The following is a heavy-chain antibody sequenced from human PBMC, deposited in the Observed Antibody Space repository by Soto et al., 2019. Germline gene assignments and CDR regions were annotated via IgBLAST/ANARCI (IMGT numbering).Heavy chain of an antibody. Sequence: SGPTLVNPTQTLTLTCTFSGFSVSTSGVGVGWIRQPPGKALEWLALIYWDDDKRYSPSLXSRLTITKDTSKNQVVLTMTNMDPVDAATYYCAHGGVVRGVITPYTWFDPWGQGTLVTVSS. CDR3: AHGGVVRGVITPYTWFDP. V-gene: IGHV2-5*02. CDR1: GFSVSTSGVG. CDR2: IYWDDDK. D-gene: IGHD3-10*01. J-gene: IGHJ5*02.